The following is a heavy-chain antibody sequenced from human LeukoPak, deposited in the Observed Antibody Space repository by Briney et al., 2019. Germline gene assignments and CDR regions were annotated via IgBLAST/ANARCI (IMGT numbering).Heavy chain of an antibody. CDR2: IRYDGSNK. Sequence: SCKASGGTFSSYGMHWVRQAPGKGLEWVAFIRYDGSNKYYADSVKGRFTISRDNSKNTLYLQMNSLRAEDTAVYYCAKDSATYCSSTNCYYYYMDVRGKGTTVTVSS. CDR3: AKDSATYCSSTNCYYYYMDV. V-gene: IGHV3-30*02. J-gene: IGHJ6*03. D-gene: IGHD2-2*01. CDR1: GGTFSSYG.